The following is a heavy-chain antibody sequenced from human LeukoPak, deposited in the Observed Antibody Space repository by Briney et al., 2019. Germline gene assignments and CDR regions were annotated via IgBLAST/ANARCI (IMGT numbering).Heavy chain of an antibody. CDR1: GGSFSGYY. Sequence: SETLSLTCAVYGGSFSGYYWSWIRQPPGKGLEWIGEINHSGSTNYNPSPKSRVTISVDTSKNQFSLKLSSVTAADTAVYYCARGRVDYYDSSGSPSNDYWGQGTLVTVSS. D-gene: IGHD3-22*01. V-gene: IGHV4-34*01. J-gene: IGHJ4*02. CDR3: ARGRVDYYDSSGSPSNDY. CDR2: INHSGST.